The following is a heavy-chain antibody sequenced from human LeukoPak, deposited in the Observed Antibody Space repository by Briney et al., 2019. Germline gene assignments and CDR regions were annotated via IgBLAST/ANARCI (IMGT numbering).Heavy chain of an antibody. J-gene: IGHJ4*02. CDR3: AKGMEQWLVGEYYFDY. V-gene: IGHV3-33*06. D-gene: IGHD6-19*01. Sequence: PGGSLRLSCAASGFTFSSYGMHWVRQAPGKGLEWVAVIWYDGSNKYYADSVKGRFTISRDNSKNTLYLQMNSLRAEDTAVYYCAKGMEQWLVGEYYFDYWGQGTLVTVSS. CDR2: IWYDGSNK. CDR1: GFTFSSYG.